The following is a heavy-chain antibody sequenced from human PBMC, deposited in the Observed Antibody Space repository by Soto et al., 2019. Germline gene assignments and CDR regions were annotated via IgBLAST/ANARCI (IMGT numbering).Heavy chain of an antibody. CDR3: AREAPYCTSATCPKFYDMDV. CDR2: IIPILNSP. J-gene: IGHJ6*02. V-gene: IGHV1-69*01. CDR1: GGTFGSYA. Sequence: QVHLVQSGAEVKNPGSSVKVSCKASGGTFGSYAITWVRRAPGQGLEWLGGIIPILNSPAYAQKFKARVVITADEVTNTAYMELNSLRFDDTAVYYCAREAPYCTSATCPKFYDMDVWGQGTTVTVAS. D-gene: IGHD2-2*01.